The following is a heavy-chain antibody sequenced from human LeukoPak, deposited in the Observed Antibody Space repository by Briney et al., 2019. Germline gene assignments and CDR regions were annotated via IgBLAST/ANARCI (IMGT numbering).Heavy chain of an antibody. D-gene: IGHD6-13*01. CDR3: ARGERIAAVGWFDP. CDR1: GGSISSYY. V-gene: IGHV4-59*01. Sequence: PSETLSLTCTVSGGSISSYYWSWIRQPPGKGLEWIGYIYYSGSTNYNPSLKSRVTISVDTSKNQFSLKLSSVTAADTAVYYCARGERIAAVGWFDPWGQGTLVTVSS. J-gene: IGHJ5*02. CDR2: IYYSGST.